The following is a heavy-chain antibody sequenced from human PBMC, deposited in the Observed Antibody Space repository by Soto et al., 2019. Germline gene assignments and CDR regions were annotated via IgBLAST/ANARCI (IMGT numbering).Heavy chain of an antibody. V-gene: IGHV1-18*01. CDR1: GYTFTSYG. Sequence: ASVKVSCKASGYTFTSYGISWVRQAPGQGLEWMGWISAYNGNTNYAQKLQGRVTMTTDKSTSTAYMELRGLGSDDTAVYYCARDLLMVRGLFDAFDIWGQGTMVTVSS. CDR3: ARDLLMVRGLFDAFDI. D-gene: IGHD3-10*01. J-gene: IGHJ3*02. CDR2: ISAYNGNT.